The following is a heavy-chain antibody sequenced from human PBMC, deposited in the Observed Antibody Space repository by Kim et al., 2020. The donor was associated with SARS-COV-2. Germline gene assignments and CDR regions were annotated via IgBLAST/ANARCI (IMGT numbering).Heavy chain of an antibody. V-gene: IGHV4-59*13. J-gene: IGHJ4*02. CDR1: GGSISSYY. Sequence: SETLSLTCTVSGGSISSYYWSWIRQPPGKGLEWIGYIYYSGSINYNPSLKSRVTISVDTSKNQFSLKLSSATAADTAVYYCAVTNRYSSSSFDCWGQGTLVTVSS. D-gene: IGHD6-6*01. CDR3: AVTNRYSSSSFDC. CDR2: IYYSGSI.